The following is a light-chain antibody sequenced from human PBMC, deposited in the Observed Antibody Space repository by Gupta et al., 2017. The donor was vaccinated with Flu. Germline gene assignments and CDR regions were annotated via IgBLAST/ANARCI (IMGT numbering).Light chain of an antibody. J-gene: IGKJ1*01. V-gene: IGKV1-39*01. CDR3: QQSYNTPRT. CDR1: QNIVKS. CDR2: VAS. Sequence: DIQMTHSPSSLSSSVGDTVMITCRASQNIVKSLNWYQHKPGKAPQLLIYVASRLQRGVPSRFSGSGSGTDFTITINDLHPEDFATYYCQQSYNTPRTFGQGTKVEIE.